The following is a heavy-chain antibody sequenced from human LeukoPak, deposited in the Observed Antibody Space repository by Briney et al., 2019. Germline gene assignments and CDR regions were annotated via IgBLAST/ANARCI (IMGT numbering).Heavy chain of an antibody. V-gene: IGHV3-23*01. J-gene: IGHJ6*04. CDR2: ISGSGGST. D-gene: IGHD3-10*01. CDR3: AKDSRITMVRGVGGPMDV. Sequence: PGGALRLSCAASGFTFSSYAMSWVRQAAGKGLEGVAAISGSGGSTYYACSVQGRFTLSIHNSKNTLYLQMNSLRGEDTAVYYCAKDSRITMVRGVGGPMDVWGKGTTVTVSS. CDR1: GFTFSSYA.